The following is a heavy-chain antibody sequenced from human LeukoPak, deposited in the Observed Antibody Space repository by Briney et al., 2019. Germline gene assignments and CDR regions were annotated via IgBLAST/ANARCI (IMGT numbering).Heavy chain of an antibody. CDR2: INHSGST. Sequence: PSETLSLTCAVSGGSFSGYYWSWIRQPPGKGLEWIGEINHSGSTNYNPSLKSRVTISVDTSKNQFSLKLSSVTAADTAVYYCARDRYYGSGDYFDYWGQGTLVTVSS. CDR3: ARDRYYGSGDYFDY. D-gene: IGHD3-10*01. J-gene: IGHJ4*02. CDR1: GGSFSGYY. V-gene: IGHV4-34*01.